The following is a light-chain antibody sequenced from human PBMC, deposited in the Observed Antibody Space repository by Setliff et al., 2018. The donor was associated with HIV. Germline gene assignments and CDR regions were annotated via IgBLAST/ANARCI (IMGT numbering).Light chain of an antibody. CDR2: EVS. Sequence: ALTQPASVSGSPGQSITISCVGTSSDVGSYNFVSWYQQHPGKAPKLIIYEVSKWPSGVSIHFSGSKSGNTASLTISGLQTEDEAEYYCCSYASTGSFVFGTGTKVTVL. CDR3: CSYASTGSFV. J-gene: IGLJ1*01. V-gene: IGLV2-23*02. CDR1: SSDVGSYNF.